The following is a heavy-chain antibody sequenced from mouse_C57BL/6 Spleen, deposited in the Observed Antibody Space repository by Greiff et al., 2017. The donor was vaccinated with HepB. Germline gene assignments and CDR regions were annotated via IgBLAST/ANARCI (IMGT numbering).Heavy chain of an antibody. CDR2: INPNNGGT. D-gene: IGHD2-5*01. Sequence: VQLQQSGPELVKPGASVKISCKASGYTFTDYYMNWVKQSHGKSLEWIGDINPNNGGTSYNQKFKGKATLTVDKSSSTAYMELRSLTSEDSAVYYCAPYSNYVYAMDYWGQGTSVTVSS. J-gene: IGHJ4*01. CDR3: APYSNYVYAMDY. V-gene: IGHV1-26*01. CDR1: GYTFTDYY.